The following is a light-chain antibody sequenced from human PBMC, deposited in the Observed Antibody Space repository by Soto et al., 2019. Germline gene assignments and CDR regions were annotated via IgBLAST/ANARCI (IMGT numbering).Light chain of an antibody. CDR3: QQYDNSSPT. CDR2: DAS. J-gene: IGKJ2*01. CDR1: QNISVW. Sequence: DIPMTQSPSTLSASVGDGVTITCRASQNISVWLAWYQQRPGKAPKFLIYDASSLETGVPSRFSGSGSGTEFTLNIRSLQPDDFATYYCQQYDNSSPTFGQWTKLEIK. V-gene: IGKV1-5*01.